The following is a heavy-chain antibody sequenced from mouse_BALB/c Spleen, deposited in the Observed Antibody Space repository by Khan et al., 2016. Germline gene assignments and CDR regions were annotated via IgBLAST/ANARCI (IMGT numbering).Heavy chain of an antibody. Sequence: VQLQQSGPDLVKPGASVKISCKASGYSFTGYYIYWVKQSHGKSLEWSGRVNPNNGGTSYNQEFKGTAVLTIDKSSTQAYMELRSLTSEYSAVYYCLRDAMDYWGQGTSVTVSS. D-gene: IGHD1-1*01. CDR2: VNPNNGGT. CDR3: LRDAMDY. V-gene: IGHV1-26*01. CDR1: GYSFTGYY. J-gene: IGHJ4*01.